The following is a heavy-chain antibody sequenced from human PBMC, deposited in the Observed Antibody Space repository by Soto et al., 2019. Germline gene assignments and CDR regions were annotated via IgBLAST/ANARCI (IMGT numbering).Heavy chain of an antibody. V-gene: IGHV4-31*03. CDR2: IYYSGST. Sequence: ASETLFPTCTVSGGSLGSGGYYWSWIRQHPGKGLEWIGYIYYSGSTYYNPSLKSRVTISGDTSKNQFSLKLSSVTAADAAVYFCARVGPTWTFDYWGQGTLVTVSS. D-gene: IGHD1-26*01. CDR3: ARVGPTWTFDY. J-gene: IGHJ4*02. CDR1: GGSLGSGGYY.